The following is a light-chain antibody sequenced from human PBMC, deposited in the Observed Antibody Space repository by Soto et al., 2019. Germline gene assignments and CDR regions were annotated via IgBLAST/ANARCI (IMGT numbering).Light chain of an antibody. Sequence: EIVMTQSPATLSVSPGERATLSCRASQSVYSTLAWYQQKPGQAPSLLIYHASTRATGIPTRFSGGGSGTEFTLTISSLQSEDFAFYYCQQYNKWPLTFGGGTKLEIK. J-gene: IGKJ4*01. CDR1: QSVYST. V-gene: IGKV3-15*01. CDR3: QQYNKWPLT. CDR2: HAS.